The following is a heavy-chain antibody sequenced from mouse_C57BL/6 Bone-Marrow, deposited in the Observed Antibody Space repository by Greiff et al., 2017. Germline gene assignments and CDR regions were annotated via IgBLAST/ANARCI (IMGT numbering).Heavy chain of an antibody. V-gene: IGHV1-55*01. CDR3: ARGVSAVERYFDY. CDR2: IYPGSGST. D-gene: IGHD1-1*01. Sequence: QVQLKQPGAELVKPGASVKMSCKASGYTFTSYWITWVKQRPGQGLEWIGDIYPGSGSTNYNEKFKSKATLTVDTSSSTAYMQLSSLTSEDSAVYYCARGVSAVERYFDYWGQGTTLTVSS. CDR1: GYTFTSYW. J-gene: IGHJ2*01.